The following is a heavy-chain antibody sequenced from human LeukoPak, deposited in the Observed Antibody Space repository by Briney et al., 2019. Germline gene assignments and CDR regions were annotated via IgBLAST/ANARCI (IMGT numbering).Heavy chain of an antibody. CDR2: IYYSGST. J-gene: IGHJ4*02. Sequence: PSETLSLTCTVSGGSISSGGYYWSWIRQHPGKGLEWIGYIYYSGSTYYNPSLKSRVTISVDTSKNQFSLKLSSVTAADTAVYYCARSSGYYTPFDYWGQGTPVTVSS. D-gene: IGHD3-3*01. V-gene: IGHV4-31*03. CDR1: GGSISSGGYY. CDR3: ARSSGYYTPFDY.